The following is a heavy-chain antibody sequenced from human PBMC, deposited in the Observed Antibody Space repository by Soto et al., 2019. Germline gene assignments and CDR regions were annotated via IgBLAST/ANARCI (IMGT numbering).Heavy chain of an antibody. V-gene: IGHV3-48*02. J-gene: IGHJ4*02. CDR1: RFTFSSYS. Sequence: PGGSLRLSCAASRFTFSSYSMNWVRQAPGKGLEWVSYISSSSSTIYYADSVRGRFTISRDNAKNSLCLQMNSLRDEDTAVYYCARRTGFDYWGQGTLVTVSS. D-gene: IGHD2-8*02. CDR2: ISSSSSTI. CDR3: ARRTGFDY.